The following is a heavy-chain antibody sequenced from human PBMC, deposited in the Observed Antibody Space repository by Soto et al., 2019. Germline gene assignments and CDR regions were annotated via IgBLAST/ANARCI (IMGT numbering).Heavy chain of an antibody. CDR2: IIPIFGTA. D-gene: IGHD6-13*01. V-gene: IGHV1-69*06. CDR3: AAIAAAGTSAFYYYYGMDV. J-gene: IGHJ6*02. Sequence: SVKVSCKASGGTFSSYAISWVRQAPVQGLEWMGGIIPIFGTANYAQKFQGRFTITADKSTSTAYMELSSLRSEDTAVYYCAAIAAAGTSAFYYYYGMDVWGQGTTVTAP. CDR1: GGTFSSYA.